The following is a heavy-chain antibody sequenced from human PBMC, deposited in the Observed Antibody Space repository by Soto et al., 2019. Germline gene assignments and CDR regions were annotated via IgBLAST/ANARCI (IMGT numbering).Heavy chain of an antibody. V-gene: IGHV3-9*01. D-gene: IGHD3-10*01. CDR1: GFIFDDYA. CDR2: ISWNSGRV. Sequence: EVQLVESGGGLVQPGRSLRLSCAASGFIFDDYAMYWVRQAPGKGLEWVSGISWNSGRVGYGDFVKGRFTISRDNAKKSMYLQMNSLRPEDTALYYCAKDIRILRVGELFSAVFDVWGRGTMVTVSS. CDR3: AKDIRILRVGELFSAVFDV. J-gene: IGHJ3*01.